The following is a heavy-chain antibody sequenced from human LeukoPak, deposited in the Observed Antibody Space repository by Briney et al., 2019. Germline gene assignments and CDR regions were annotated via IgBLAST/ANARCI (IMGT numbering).Heavy chain of an antibody. CDR1: GGSISSYY. V-gene: IGHV4-59*04. CDR3: ARQLGRGAWSFDL. D-gene: IGHD7-27*01. J-gene: IGHJ2*01. CDR2: IYYSGST. Sequence: PSETLSLTCTVSGGSISSYYWSWIRQPPGKGLEWIATIYYSGSTYYNPSLKSRVTISVDTSKNQFSLKLSSVTAADTAVYYCARQLGRGAWSFDLWGRGTLVTVFS.